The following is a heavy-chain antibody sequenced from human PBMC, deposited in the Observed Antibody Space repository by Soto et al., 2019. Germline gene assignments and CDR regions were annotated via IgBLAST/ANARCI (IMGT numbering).Heavy chain of an antibody. CDR1: GGSFSGYY. CDR2: INHSGST. Sequence: QVQLQQWGAGLLKPSETLSLTCAVYGGSFSGYYWSWIRQPPGKGLEWIGEINHSGSTNYNPSLKGRVTISVDTSKNQFSLKLSSVTAADTAVYYCARGPRRHYYYGMDVWGQGTTVTVSS. J-gene: IGHJ6*02. CDR3: ARGPRRHYYYGMDV. V-gene: IGHV4-34*01.